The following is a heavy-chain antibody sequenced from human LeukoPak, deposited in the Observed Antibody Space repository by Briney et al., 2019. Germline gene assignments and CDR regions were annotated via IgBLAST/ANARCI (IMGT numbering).Heavy chain of an antibody. CDR3: TRDRIMTDF. J-gene: IGHJ4*02. V-gene: IGHV3-49*04. Sequence: ETGGSLRLSCVASGFTFTDYFMSWVRQAPGKGLEWVSFIRNKASGGTTEHAASVRGRFTTSRDDSKSIAYLQMNSLKTEDTALYYCTRDRIMTDFWGQGTLVTVSS. D-gene: IGHD2-15*01. CDR2: IRNKASGGTT. CDR1: GFTFTDYF.